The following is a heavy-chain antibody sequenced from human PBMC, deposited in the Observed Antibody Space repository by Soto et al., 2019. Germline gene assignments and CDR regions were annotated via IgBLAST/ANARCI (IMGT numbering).Heavy chain of an antibody. Sequence: EVQLLESGGGLVQPGGSLRLSCAASGFTFSSYAMSWVRQAPGKGLEWVSAISGSGGSTYYADSVKGRFTISRDNSKNTLYLQMNSLRAEGTAVYYCANLGQYYDFWSGTDLDFDYWGQGTLVTVSS. CDR3: ANLGQYYDFWSGTDLDFDY. J-gene: IGHJ4*02. CDR1: GFTFSSYA. CDR2: ISGSGGST. D-gene: IGHD3-3*01. V-gene: IGHV3-23*01.